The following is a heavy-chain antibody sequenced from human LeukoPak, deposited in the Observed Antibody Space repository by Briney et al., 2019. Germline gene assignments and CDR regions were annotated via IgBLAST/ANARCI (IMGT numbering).Heavy chain of an antibody. J-gene: IGHJ4*02. D-gene: IGHD5-18*01. V-gene: IGHV1-46*01. CDR3: AREDVDTAILFDY. CDR2: IDPSGGST. Sequence: GASVKVSCKASGYTFTSNHMCWVRQAPGQGPEWMGVIDPSGGSTSYAQKFQGRLIMTRDTSTTTVYMELSSLRSEDTAVYYCAREDVDTAILFDYWGQGTLVTVSS. CDR1: GYTFTSNH.